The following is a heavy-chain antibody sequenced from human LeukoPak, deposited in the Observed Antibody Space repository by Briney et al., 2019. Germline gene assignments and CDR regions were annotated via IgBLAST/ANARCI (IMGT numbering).Heavy chain of an antibody. CDR3: AKLVTTFTEYSQH. CDR2: IFGSGEST. J-gene: IGHJ1*01. Sequence: GGSLRLSCAASGFTFSSYAMTWVRQAPGKGLEWVSSIFGSGESTYYTDSVKGRFTISRDNSKNTVYLQMNSLRVEDTATYYCAKLVTTFTEYSQHWGQGTLVTVSS. V-gene: IGHV3-23*01. CDR1: GFTFSSYA. D-gene: IGHD4-17*01.